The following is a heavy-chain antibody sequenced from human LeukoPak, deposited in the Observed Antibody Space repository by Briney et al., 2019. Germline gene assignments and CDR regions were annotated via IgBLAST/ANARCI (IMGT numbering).Heavy chain of an antibody. D-gene: IGHD3-3*01. CDR2: IYYSGST. Sequence: SETLSLTCTVSGGSISSSSYYWGWIRQPPGKGLEWIGSIYYSGSTCYNPSLKSRVTISVDTSKNQFSLKLSSVTAADTAVYYCARRQDDFWSGPEDYWGQGTLVTVSS. J-gene: IGHJ4*02. V-gene: IGHV4-39*01. CDR3: ARRQDDFWSGPEDY. CDR1: GGSISSSSYY.